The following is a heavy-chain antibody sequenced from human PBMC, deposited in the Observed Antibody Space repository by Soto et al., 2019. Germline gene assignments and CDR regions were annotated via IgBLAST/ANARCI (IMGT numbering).Heavy chain of an antibody. CDR2: IYHSGST. J-gene: IGHJ5*02. V-gene: IGHV4-30-2*01. Sequence: QLQLQECGSGLVQPSQTLSLTFAVSGGPISSGGYPWTWIRQPPGKGLEWIGYIYHSGSTYYNPSLKSRVTISVDRSKNQFSLKLSSVTAADTAVYYCARVPDRWGQGTLVTASS. D-gene: IGHD2-2*01. CDR3: ARVPDR. CDR1: GGPISSGGYP.